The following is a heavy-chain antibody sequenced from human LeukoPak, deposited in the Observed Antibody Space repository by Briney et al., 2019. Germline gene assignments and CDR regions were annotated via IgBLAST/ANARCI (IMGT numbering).Heavy chain of an antibody. J-gene: IGHJ4*02. CDR3: ARSSGWYLFDY. D-gene: IGHD6-19*01. CDR1: GFAVSSNY. CDR2: IYSGGST. Sequence: GGSLRLSCAASGFAVSSNYMSWVRQAPGKGLEWVSVIYSGGSTYYADSVKGRFTISRDNSKNTLYLQMNSLRAEDTAVYYCARSSGWYLFDYWGQGTLVTVSS. V-gene: IGHV3-53*01.